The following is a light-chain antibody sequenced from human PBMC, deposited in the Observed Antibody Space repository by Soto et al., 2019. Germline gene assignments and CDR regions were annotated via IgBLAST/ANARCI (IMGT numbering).Light chain of an antibody. V-gene: IGLV2-14*01. CDR2: EVS. CDR1: SSDVGGYNY. Sequence: QSALTQPASVSGSPGQSITISCTGTSSDVGGYNYVSWYQQHPGKAPKLMIYEVSNRPSGVSNRFSGSKSGNTASLTISGLQAEDEADYYCSSYTTYSTLDVFGTGTSSPS. J-gene: IGLJ1*01. CDR3: SSYTTYSTLDV.